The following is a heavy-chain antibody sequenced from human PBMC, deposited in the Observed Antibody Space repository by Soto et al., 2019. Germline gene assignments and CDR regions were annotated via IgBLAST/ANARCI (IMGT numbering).Heavy chain of an antibody. CDR2: ISAYNGNT. CDR1: GYTFTRYG. Sequence: QVQLVQSGAEVKKPGASVKVACKASGYTFTRYGISWVRQAPGQGLEWMGWISAYNGNTNYAQKLQGRVTMTTDTSTSTAYMELRSLRSDDTAVYSCARVPYNCNSVPPFDYWGQGTLVTVSS. J-gene: IGHJ4*02. V-gene: IGHV1-18*01. D-gene: IGHD1-7*01. CDR3: ARVPYNCNSVPPFDY.